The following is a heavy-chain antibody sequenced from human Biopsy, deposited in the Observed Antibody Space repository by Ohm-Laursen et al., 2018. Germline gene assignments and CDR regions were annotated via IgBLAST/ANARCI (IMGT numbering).Heavy chain of an antibody. CDR1: GFSFSDHH. D-gene: IGHD4-23*01. J-gene: IGHJ6*02. CDR3: GRDTRWSPYSMDV. V-gene: IGHV3-11*01. CDR2: ISGGGTI. Sequence: SLRLSCSASGFSFSDHHMRWIRQAPGRGLEWVSYISGGGTIYYGDSMKGRVTISRDNAKNSLYLQMHSLRAEDTAVYYCGRDTRWSPYSMDVWGQGTTVTVSS.